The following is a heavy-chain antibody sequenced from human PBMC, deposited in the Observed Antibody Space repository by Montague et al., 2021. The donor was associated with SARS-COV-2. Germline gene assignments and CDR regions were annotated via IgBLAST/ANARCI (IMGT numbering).Heavy chain of an antibody. Sequence: SETLSLTCTVSGGSISSSSYYWGWIRQPPGKGLEWIGSIYYSGSTYYNPSPKSRVTISVDTSKNQFSLKLSSVTAADTAVYYCARVGRQQLLRLSGMDVWGQGTTVTVSS. D-gene: IGHD6-13*01. V-gene: IGHV4-39*07. CDR1: GGSISSSSYY. J-gene: IGHJ6*02. CDR2: IYYSGST. CDR3: ARVGRQQLLRLSGMDV.